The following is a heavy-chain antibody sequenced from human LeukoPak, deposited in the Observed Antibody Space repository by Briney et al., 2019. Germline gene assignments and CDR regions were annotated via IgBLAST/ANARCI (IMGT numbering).Heavy chain of an antibody. Sequence: PSETLSLTCTVSGGSISSSSYYWGWIRQPPGKGLEWIGSIYYSGSTYYNPSLKSRVTISVDTSKNQFSLKLSSVTAADTAVYYCARERYSSSWGYFDYWGQGTLVTVSS. CDR2: IYYSGST. V-gene: IGHV4-39*07. CDR3: ARERYSSSWGYFDY. CDR1: GGSISSSSYY. D-gene: IGHD6-13*01. J-gene: IGHJ4*02.